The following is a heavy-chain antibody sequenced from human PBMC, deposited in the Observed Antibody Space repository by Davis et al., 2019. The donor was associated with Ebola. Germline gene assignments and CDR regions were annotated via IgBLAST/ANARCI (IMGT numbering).Heavy chain of an antibody. D-gene: IGHD2-15*01. CDR1: GFTFSSYG. CDR3: ARDRSGSGHFDL. J-gene: IGHJ2*01. Sequence: GGSLRLSCAASGFTFSSYGMHWVRQAPGKGLEWVAVISYDGSNKYYADSVKGRFTISRDNSKNTLYLQMNSLRAEDTAVYYCARDRSGSGHFDLWGRGTLVTVSS. V-gene: IGHV3-30*03. CDR2: ISYDGSNK.